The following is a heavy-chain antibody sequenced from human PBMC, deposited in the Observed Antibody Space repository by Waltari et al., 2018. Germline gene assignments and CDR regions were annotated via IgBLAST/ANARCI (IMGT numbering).Heavy chain of an antibody. CDR2: IFSSGST. CDR1: GVSISSTSHY. V-gene: IGHV4-39*01. J-gene: IGHJ4*02. Sequence: QLQESGPGLVKPSETLSLTCSVSGVSISSTSHYWTWIRQPPGQGLEWIGNIFSSGSTYYNTSLQTRVTISVDTSKNQISLMVTSVTATDTAVYYCARMVGHTALDYWGQGALVTVSS. CDR3: ARMVGHTALDY. D-gene: IGHD5-18*01.